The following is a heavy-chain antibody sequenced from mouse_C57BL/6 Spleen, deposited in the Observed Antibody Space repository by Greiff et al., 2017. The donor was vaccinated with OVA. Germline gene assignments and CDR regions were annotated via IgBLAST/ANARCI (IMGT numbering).Heavy chain of an antibody. Sequence: LQESGPELVKPGASVKIPCKASGYTFTDYNMDWVKQSPGKSLEWIGDINPNNGGTIYNQKFKGKATLTVDKSSSTAYMELRSLTAEDTAVYYCARGEAYYSNYYAMDYWGQGTSVTVSS. CDR1: GYTFTDYN. V-gene: IGHV1-18*01. D-gene: IGHD2-5*01. CDR3: ARGEAYYSNYYAMDY. J-gene: IGHJ4*01. CDR2: INPNNGGT.